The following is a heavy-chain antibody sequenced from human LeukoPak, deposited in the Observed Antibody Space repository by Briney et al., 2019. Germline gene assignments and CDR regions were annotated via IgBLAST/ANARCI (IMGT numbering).Heavy chain of an antibody. J-gene: IGHJ3*02. V-gene: IGHV3-74*01. CDR3: ARDPITMVRGVELAFDI. CDR2: INSDGSST. CDR1: GFTFSSYE. D-gene: IGHD3-10*01. Sequence: GGSLRLSCAASGFTFSSYEMNWVRQAPGKGLVWVSRINSDGSSTSYADSVKGRFTISRDNAKNTLYLQMNSLRAEDTAVYYCARDPITMVRGVELAFDIWGQGTMVTVSS.